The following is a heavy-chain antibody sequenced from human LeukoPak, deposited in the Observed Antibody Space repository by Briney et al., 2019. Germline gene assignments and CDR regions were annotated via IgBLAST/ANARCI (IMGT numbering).Heavy chain of an antibody. J-gene: IGHJ4*02. V-gene: IGHV5-51*01. D-gene: IGHD2-2*01. CDR2: IYPGDSDT. Sequence: ESLKTSCKGSGYSFTSYLIGWVRPMPGKGLEWMGIIYPGDSDTRYSPSFQGQVTISADKSISTAYLQWSSLKASDTAMYYCARLIAGYCSSTSCVYFDYWGQGNLVTVSS. CDR3: ARLIAGYCSSTSCVYFDY. CDR1: GYSFTSYL.